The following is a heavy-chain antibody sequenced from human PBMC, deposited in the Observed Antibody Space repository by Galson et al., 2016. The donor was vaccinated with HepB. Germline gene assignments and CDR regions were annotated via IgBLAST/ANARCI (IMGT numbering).Heavy chain of an antibody. J-gene: IGHJ5*02. Sequence: SLRLSCAASGFIFNDYGMHWVRQALGKGLEWVALISDDGSTKYYGDSVKGRFTISRDSSKSTLYLQMNSLRTEDTAVYYCAREGGYCRSTSCYSWFDPWGQGNQVTVSS. CDR1: GFIFNDYG. CDR3: AREGGYCRSTSCYSWFDP. D-gene: IGHD2-2*02. V-gene: IGHV3-30*03. CDR2: ISDDGSTK.